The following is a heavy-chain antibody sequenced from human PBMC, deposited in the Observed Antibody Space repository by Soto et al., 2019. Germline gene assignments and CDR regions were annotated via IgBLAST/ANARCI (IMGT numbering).Heavy chain of an antibody. CDR3: ARYYYDSSGYYFDY. CDR2: IYYSGST. V-gene: IGHV4-39*07. Sequence: SETLSLTCTVSGGSISSSSYYWGWIRQPPGKGLEWIGSIYYSGSTYYNPSLKSRVTISVDTSKNQFSLKLSSVTAADTAVYYCARYYYDSSGYYFDYWGQGTLVTVSS. J-gene: IGHJ4*02. D-gene: IGHD3-22*01. CDR1: GGSISSSSYY.